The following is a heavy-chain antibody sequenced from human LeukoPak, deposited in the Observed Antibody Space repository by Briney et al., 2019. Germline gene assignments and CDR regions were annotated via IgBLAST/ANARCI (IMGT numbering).Heavy chain of an antibody. CDR3: AKDGYGTSDY. V-gene: IGHV3-23*01. Sequence: GGSLRLSCAASGFTFHNYIMNWVRRAPGKGREWVSGISGGGDGTYYADSIKGRFTISRDDSKNTLFLQMNSLRAEDTAVYYCAKDGYGTSDYWGQGTLVTVSS. J-gene: IGHJ4*02. CDR1: GFTFHNYI. CDR2: ISGGGDGT. D-gene: IGHD2-2*03.